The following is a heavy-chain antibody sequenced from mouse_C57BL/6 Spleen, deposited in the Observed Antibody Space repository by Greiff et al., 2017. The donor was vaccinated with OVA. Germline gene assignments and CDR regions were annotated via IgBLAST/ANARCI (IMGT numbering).Heavy chain of an antibody. J-gene: IGHJ3*01. V-gene: IGHV1-5*01. CDR3: TRYDYDEGWFAY. D-gene: IGHD2-4*01. CDR1: GYTFTSYW. Sequence: EVKLEESGPVLARPGASVKMSCKTSGYTFTSYWMHWVKQRPGQGLEWIGAIYPGNSDTSYNQKFKGKAKLTAVTSASTAYMELSSLTNEDSAVYYCTRYDYDEGWFAYWGQGTLVTVSA. CDR2: IYPGNSDT.